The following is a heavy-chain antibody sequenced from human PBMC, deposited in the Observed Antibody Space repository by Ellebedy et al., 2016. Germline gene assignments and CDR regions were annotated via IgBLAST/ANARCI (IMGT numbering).Heavy chain of an antibody. Sequence: GESLKISCAVSGFTVSTNYMSWVRQAPGKGLEWVSAISGSGGSTYYADSVKGRFTISRDNSKSTLYLQMNTVRAEDTAAYYCALRGATKPHWGQGTLVTVSS. D-gene: IGHD3-16*01. V-gene: IGHV3-23*01. CDR1: GFTVSTNY. J-gene: IGHJ4*02. CDR3: ALRGATKPH. CDR2: ISGSGGST.